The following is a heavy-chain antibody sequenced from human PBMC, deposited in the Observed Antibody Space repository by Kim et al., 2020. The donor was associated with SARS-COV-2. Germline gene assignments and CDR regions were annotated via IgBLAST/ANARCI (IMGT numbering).Heavy chain of an antibody. D-gene: IGHD6-13*01. CDR3: ARGISVAGSSGWYLYYYYYGMDV. CDR2: INTNIGNL. Sequence: ASVKVSCKASGYIFSRYVMNWVRQAPGEGLEWMGRINTNIGNLKYAQGFTGRVAFSLDTSVSTAYLQISSLKSEDTAVYYCARGISVAGSSGWYLYYYYYGMDVWGQGTTVTVSS. J-gene: IGHJ6*02. V-gene: IGHV7-4-1*02. CDR1: GYIFSRYV.